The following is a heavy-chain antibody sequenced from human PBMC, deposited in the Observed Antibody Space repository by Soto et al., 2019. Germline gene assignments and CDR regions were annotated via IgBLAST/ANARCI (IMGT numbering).Heavy chain of an antibody. Sequence: SVKVSCKASGGTFSSYAISWVRQAPGQGLEWMGGIIPIFGTANYAQKFQGRVTITADESTSTAYMELSSLRSEDTAVYYCARDDQAGTRSSMDVWGQGTTVTVSS. CDR3: ARDDQAGTRSSMDV. J-gene: IGHJ6*02. CDR1: GGTFSSYA. CDR2: IIPIFGTA. V-gene: IGHV1-69*13. D-gene: IGHD6-19*01.